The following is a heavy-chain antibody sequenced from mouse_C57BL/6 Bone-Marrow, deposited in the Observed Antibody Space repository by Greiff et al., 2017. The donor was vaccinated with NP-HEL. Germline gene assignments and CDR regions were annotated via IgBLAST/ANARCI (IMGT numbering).Heavy chain of an antibody. CDR1: GFTFSSYA. V-gene: IGHV5-4*03. Sequence: EVKLVESGGGLVKPGGSLKLSCAASGFTFSSYAMSWVRQTPEKRLEWVATISDGGSYTYYPDNVKGRFTISRDNAKNNLYLQMSHLKSEDTAMYYCARGEDGNYVSDYWGQGTTLTVSS. D-gene: IGHD2-1*01. CDR3: ARGEDGNYVSDY. CDR2: ISDGGSYT. J-gene: IGHJ2*01.